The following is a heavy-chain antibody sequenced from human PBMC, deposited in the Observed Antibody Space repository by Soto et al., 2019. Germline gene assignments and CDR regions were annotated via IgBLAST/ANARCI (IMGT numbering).Heavy chain of an antibody. CDR1: GGSISSGGYS. Sequence: LRLSCAVSGGSISSGGYSWSWIRQPPGKGLEWIGYIYHSGSTYYNPSLKSRVTISVDRSKNQFSLKLSSVTAADTAVYYCARATYSSGYTGPAFDIWGQGTMVTVSS. J-gene: IGHJ3*02. D-gene: IGHD3-22*01. V-gene: IGHV4-30-2*01. CDR2: IYHSGST. CDR3: ARATYSSGYTGPAFDI.